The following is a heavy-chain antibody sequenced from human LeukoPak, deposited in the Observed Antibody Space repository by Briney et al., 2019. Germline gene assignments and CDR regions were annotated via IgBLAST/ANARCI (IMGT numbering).Heavy chain of an antibody. V-gene: IGHV3-23*01. CDR2: ISGSGTVT. CDR1: GFTFSNHA. CDR3: AKTSVGEGRIIGSGYFDN. Sequence: PGGSPRLSCAASGFTFSNHAMNWVRQAPGKGLEWVSIISGSGTVTYYADSVKGRFTISRDNSKNTLYLQMNSLRAEDTAVYYCAKTSVGEGRIIGSGYFDNWGQGTLVTVSS. D-gene: IGHD2-15*01. J-gene: IGHJ4*02.